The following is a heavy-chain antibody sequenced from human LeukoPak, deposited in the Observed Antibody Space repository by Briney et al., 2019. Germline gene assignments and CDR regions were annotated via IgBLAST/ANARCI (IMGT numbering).Heavy chain of an antibody. CDR1: GYSFTSYW. D-gene: IGHD2-15*01. CDR3: ARSGMYCSGGSCDLDY. V-gene: IGHV5-51*01. CDR2: IYPGDSDT. Sequence: GESLKISCKGSGYSFTSYWIGWVRQTPGKGLEWMGIIYPGDSDTRYSPSFQGQVTISADKSISTAYLQWSSLKASDTAMYYCARSGMYCSGGSCDLDYWGQGTLVTVSS. J-gene: IGHJ4*02.